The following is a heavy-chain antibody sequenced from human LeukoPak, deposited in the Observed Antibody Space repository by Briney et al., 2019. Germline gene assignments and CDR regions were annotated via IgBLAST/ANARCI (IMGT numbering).Heavy chain of an antibody. CDR3: AREGDYYDSSGYID. V-gene: IGHV3-53*01. CDR1: GFTVSSNY. CDR2: IYSGGST. Sequence: GGSLRLSCAASGFTVSSNYMSWVRQAPGKGLEWVSVIYSGGSTYYADSVKGRFTISRDNSKNTLYLQMNSLRAEDTAVYYCAREGDYYDSSGYIDWGQGTLVTVSS. D-gene: IGHD3-22*01. J-gene: IGHJ4*02.